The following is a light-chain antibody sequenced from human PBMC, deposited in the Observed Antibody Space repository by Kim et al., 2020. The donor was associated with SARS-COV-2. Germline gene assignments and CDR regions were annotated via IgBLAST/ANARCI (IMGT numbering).Light chain of an antibody. CDR1: SSDIGDYYY. Sequence: QSALTQPASVSGSPGQSIAISCTGSSSDIGDYYYVSWYQQHPGKAPKLLIYDVSLRPSGISTRFSGSKSGNTASLTISGLQAEDEAHYYCNSYSKTTTLRLFGGGTQLTVL. CDR3: NSYSKTTTLRL. J-gene: IGLJ3*02. CDR2: DVS. V-gene: IGLV2-14*03.